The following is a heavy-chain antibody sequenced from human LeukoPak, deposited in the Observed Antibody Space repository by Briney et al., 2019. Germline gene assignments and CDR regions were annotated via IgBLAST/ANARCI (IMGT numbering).Heavy chain of an antibody. J-gene: IGHJ3*02. CDR3: ARIEWERLGRAFDI. CDR1: GFIVSDSY. D-gene: IGHD1-26*01. Sequence: GGSLRLSCAASGFIVSDSYMTWVRQAPGKGLEWVSSIYSAGATHYAESVKGRFTISRDNSKNTLYLQMNSLRAEDMAVYYCARIEWERLGRAFDIWGQGTMVTVSS. V-gene: IGHV3-53*01. CDR2: IYSAGAT.